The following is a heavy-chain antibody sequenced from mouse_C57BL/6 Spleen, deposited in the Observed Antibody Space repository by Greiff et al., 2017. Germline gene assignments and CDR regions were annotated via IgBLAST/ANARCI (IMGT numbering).Heavy chain of an antibody. D-gene: IGHD2-1*01. V-gene: IGHV5-9*01. CDR1: GFTFSSYT. CDR2: ISGGGGNT. CDR3: ARLYGNYPYYFDY. Sequence: EVKVEESGGGLVKPGGSLKLSCAASGFTFSSYTMSWVRQTPEKRLEWVATISGGGGNTYYPDSVKGRFTISRDNAKNTLYLQMSSLRSEDTALYYCARLYGNYPYYFDYWGQGTTLTVSS. J-gene: IGHJ2*01.